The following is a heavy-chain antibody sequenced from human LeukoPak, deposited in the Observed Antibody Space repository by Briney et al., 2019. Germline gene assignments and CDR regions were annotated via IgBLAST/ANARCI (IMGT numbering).Heavy chain of an antibody. V-gene: IGHV1-8*01. CDR1: GYTFTSYD. CDR3: ARGLYSSSWYRFDYYYGMDV. J-gene: IGHJ6*02. CDR2: MNPNSGNT. D-gene: IGHD6-13*01. Sequence: ASVKVSCKASGYTFTSYDINWVRQATGQGLEWMGWMNPNSGNTGYAQKFQGRVTMTRNTSISTAYMELSSLRSEDTAVYYCARGLYSSSWYRFDYYYGMDVWGQGTTVTVSS.